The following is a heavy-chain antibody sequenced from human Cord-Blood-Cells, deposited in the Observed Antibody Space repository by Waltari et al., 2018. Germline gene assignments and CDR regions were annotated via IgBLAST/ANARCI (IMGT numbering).Heavy chain of an antibody. CDR1: GYTFTGYY. V-gene: IGHV1-2*02. D-gene: IGHD4-4*01. J-gene: IGHJ4*02. Sequence: QVQLVQSGAEVKKPGASVKVSCKASGYTFTGYYMHWVRQAPGQGLEWRGWINPNSGGTNYAQKFQGRVTMTRDTSISTAYMELSRLRSDDTAVYYCARAHLTLHETGVTPIDYWGQGTLVTVSS. CDR3: ARAHLTLHETGVTPIDY. CDR2: INPNSGGT.